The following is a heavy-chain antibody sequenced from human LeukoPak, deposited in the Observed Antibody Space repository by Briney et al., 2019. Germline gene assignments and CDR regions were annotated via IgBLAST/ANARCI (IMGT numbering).Heavy chain of an antibody. J-gene: IGHJ3*02. V-gene: IGHV3-7*01. CDR1: GFTFRSYW. CDR3: ARGDFNDYGDYVDAFEI. CDR2: IKPDGSEK. D-gene: IGHD4-17*01. Sequence: GGSLRLSCAASGFTFRSYWMSWVRQAPGKGLEWVANIKPDGSEKHCVDSVKGRFTISRDNAKKSLYLQMNSLRAEDTAVYYCARGDFNDYGDYVDAFEIWGQGTMVTVSA.